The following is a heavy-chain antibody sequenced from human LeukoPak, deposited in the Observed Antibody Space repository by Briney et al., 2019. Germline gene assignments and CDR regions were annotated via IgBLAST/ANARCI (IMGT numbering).Heavy chain of an antibody. CDR2: IKQDGSEK. Sequence: GGSLRLSCAASGFTFSSYWMSWVRQAPGKGLEWVANIKQDGSEKYYVDSVKGRFTISRDNAKNSLYLQMNSLRAEDTAVYYCAREYCGGDCYQFDYWGQGTLVTVSS. CDR3: AREYCGGDCYQFDY. D-gene: IGHD2-21*02. V-gene: IGHV3-7*01. J-gene: IGHJ4*02. CDR1: GFTFSSYW.